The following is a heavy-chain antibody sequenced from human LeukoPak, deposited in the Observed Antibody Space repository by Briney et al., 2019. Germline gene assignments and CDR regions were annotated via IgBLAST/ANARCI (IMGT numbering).Heavy chain of an antibody. D-gene: IGHD3-10*01. CDR2: IRYDGSNK. CDR1: GFTFSSYG. V-gene: IGHV3-30*02. CDR3: AKVGVLAGSKYFDY. J-gene: IGHJ4*02. Sequence: GGSLRLSRAASGFTFSSYGMHWVRQAPGKGLEWVAFIRYDGSNKYYADSVKGRFTISRDNSKNTLYLQMNSLRAEDTAVYYCAKVGVLAGSKYFDYWGQGTLVTVSS.